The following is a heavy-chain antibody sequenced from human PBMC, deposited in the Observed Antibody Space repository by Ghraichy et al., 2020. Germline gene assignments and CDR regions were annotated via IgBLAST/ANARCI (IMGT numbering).Heavy chain of an antibody. CDR2: IWYDGSNK. CDR3: AREGEGGAFDI. CDR1: GFTFSSYG. J-gene: IGHJ3*02. V-gene: IGHV3-33*01. Sequence: GESLNISCAASGFTFSSYGMHWVRQAPGKGLEWVAVIWYDGSNKYYADSVKGRFTISRDNSKNTLYLQMNSLRAEDTAVYYCAREGEGGAFDIWGQGTMVTVSS. D-gene: IGHD3-10*01.